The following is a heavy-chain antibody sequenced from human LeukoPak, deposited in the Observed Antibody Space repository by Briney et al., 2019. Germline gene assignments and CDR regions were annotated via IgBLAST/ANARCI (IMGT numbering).Heavy chain of an antibody. V-gene: IGHV3-48*03. J-gene: IGHJ4*02. Sequence: GGSLRVSCAASGFTFNSYEMNWVRQAPGKGLEWVSYINSGGSAIYYADSVKGRFTISRDNAKNSLYLQMNSLRADDTAVYYCSRGGSYVHYWAQGAHVTGSS. CDR1: GFTFNSYE. CDR3: SRGGSYVHY. CDR2: INSGGSAI. D-gene: IGHD1-26*01.